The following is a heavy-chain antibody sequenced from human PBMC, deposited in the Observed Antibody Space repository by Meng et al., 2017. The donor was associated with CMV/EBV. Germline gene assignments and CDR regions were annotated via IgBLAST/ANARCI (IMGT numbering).Heavy chain of an antibody. CDR1: GYTFNSYD. D-gene: IGHD2-2*01. CDR2: MNPNSGNT. CDR3: ARGRVSDCSSTSCYRGAHYYYYGMDV. Sequence: SVTVSCKASGYTFNSYDIHWLRQATGQGLEWVGWMNPNSGNTDYEQKLQGRVTMTRKPSISTAYLELSSLRSEDTAVYYCARGRVSDCSSTSCYRGAHYYYYGMDVWGQGTTVTVSS. J-gene: IGHJ6*02. V-gene: IGHV1-8*01.